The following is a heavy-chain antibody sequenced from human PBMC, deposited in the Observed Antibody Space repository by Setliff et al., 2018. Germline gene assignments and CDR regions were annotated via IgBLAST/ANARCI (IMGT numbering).Heavy chain of an antibody. V-gene: IGHV1-69*13. D-gene: IGHD4-4*01. J-gene: IGHJ5*02. CDR1: GDTFSTYA. CDR2: VIPLFGTT. Sequence: ASVKVSCKASGDTFSTYALSWVRLAPGQGLEWMGRVIPLFGTTNYAQKFQDRVAISADESTSTAYMELRSLRSEDTAIYYCARDTHINYNNPQVGWFDPWGQGTQVTVSS. CDR3: ARDTHINYNNPQVGWFDP.